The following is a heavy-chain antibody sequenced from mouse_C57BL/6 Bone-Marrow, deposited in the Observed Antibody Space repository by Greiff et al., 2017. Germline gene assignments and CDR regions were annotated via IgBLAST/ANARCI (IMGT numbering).Heavy chain of an antibody. CDR2: ISYDGSN. Sequence: EVKLMESGPGLVKPSQSLSLTCSVTGYSITSGYYWNWIRQFPGNKLEWMGYISYDGSNNYNPSLKNRISITRDTSKNQFFLKLNSVTTEDTATYYCARTGTGFPFDYWGQGTTLTVSS. D-gene: IGHD4-1*01. V-gene: IGHV3-6*01. CDR1: GYSITSGYY. CDR3: ARTGTGFPFDY. J-gene: IGHJ2*01.